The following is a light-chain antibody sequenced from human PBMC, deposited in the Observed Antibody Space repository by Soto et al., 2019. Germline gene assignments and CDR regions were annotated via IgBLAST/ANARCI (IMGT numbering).Light chain of an antibody. CDR3: CSYAGSSTYV. J-gene: IGLJ1*01. Sequence: QSVLTQPASVSGSPGQSITISCTGTSSDVGSYNLVSWYQQHPGKAPKLMIYEGSKRPSGVSNRFSGSKSGNTASPTISGLQAEDEADYYCCSYAGSSTYVFGTGTKVTV. CDR1: SSDVGSYNL. V-gene: IGLV2-23*01. CDR2: EGS.